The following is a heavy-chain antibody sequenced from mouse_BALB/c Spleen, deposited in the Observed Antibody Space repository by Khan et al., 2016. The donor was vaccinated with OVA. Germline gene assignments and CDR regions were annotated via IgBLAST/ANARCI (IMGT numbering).Heavy chain of an antibody. CDR3: ARGNYYGYYFDY. CDR1: GYSITSGYA. D-gene: IGHD1-1*01. J-gene: IGHJ2*01. CDR2: ISYSGVT. Sequence: EVELVESGPGLVKPSQSLSLTCTVTGYSITSGYAWNWIRQFPGNKLEWMGYISYSGVTSYTPSLKSRISLTRDTSKNQFFLQLNSVTTEDTATYYCARGNYYGYYFDYGGQGTTLTVSS. V-gene: IGHV3-2*02.